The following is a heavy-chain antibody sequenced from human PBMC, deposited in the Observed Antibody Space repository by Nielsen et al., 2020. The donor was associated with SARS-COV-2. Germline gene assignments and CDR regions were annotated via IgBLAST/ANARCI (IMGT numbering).Heavy chain of an antibody. D-gene: IGHD3-10*01. CDR2: VYPGDSDT. J-gene: IGHJ5*02. V-gene: IGHV5-51*01. CDR3: ARHSNYYGSGTMSGWFDP. Sequence: GESLKISCQGSGYNFATYWIAWVRQMPGKGLEWMGVVYPGDSDTRYSPSFHGHVTISADKSISTAYLQWSSLKASDTAMYYCARHSNYYGSGTMSGWFDPWGQGTLVTVSS. CDR1: GYNFATYW.